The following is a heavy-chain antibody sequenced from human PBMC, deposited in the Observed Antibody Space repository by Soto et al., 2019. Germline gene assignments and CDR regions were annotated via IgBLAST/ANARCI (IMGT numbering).Heavy chain of an antibody. J-gene: IGHJ6*02. CDR2: IYYSGST. Sequence: TLSLTCPVSGGSISSGGYYWSWIRQHPGKGLEWIGYIYYSGSTYYNPSLKSRVTISVDTSKNQFSLKLSSVTAADTAVYYCARATYSSSWGHYYYGMDVWGQGTTVTVYS. D-gene: IGHD6-6*01. V-gene: IGHV4-31*03. CDR1: GGSISSGGYY. CDR3: ARATYSSSWGHYYYGMDV.